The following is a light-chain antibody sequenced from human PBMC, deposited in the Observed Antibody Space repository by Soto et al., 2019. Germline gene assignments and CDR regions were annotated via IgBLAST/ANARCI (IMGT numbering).Light chain of an antibody. CDR1: SSDVGGYNY. J-gene: IGLJ3*02. V-gene: IGLV2-14*01. CDR3: SSYTSSRTWV. CDR2: GVN. Sequence: QSALTQPASVSGSPGQSITISCTGTSSDVGGYNYVSWYQQHPGKAPKLMIYGVNNRPSGISNRFSGSKSGNTASLTISGLQAEDEGDYYCSSYTSSRTWVFGGGTKVTVL.